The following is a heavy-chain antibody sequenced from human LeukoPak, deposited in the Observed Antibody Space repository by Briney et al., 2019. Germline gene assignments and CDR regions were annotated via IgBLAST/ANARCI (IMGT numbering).Heavy chain of an antibody. J-gene: IGHJ4*02. CDR1: GFTFSSHA. V-gene: IGHV3-30-3*02. D-gene: IGHD3-3*01. Sequence: PGGSLRLSCAASGFTFSSHAMHWVRQTPGKGLEWVTAISYDGSSKSYTDSVKDRFTISRDNSKNTLYLQMNSLRAEDTAVYYCAKSAYYDFWSGYPIWGQGTLVTVSS. CDR2: ISYDGSSK. CDR3: AKSAYYDFWSGYPI.